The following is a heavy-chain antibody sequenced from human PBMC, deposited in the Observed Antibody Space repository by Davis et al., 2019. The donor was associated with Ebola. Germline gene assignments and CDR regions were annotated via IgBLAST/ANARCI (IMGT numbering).Heavy chain of an antibody. V-gene: IGHV1-18*04. CDR2: ISAYYGTT. J-gene: IGHJ1*01. D-gene: IGHD3-10*01. CDR1: GYPFASYG. CDR3: AREAEVDGSIFFLH. Sequence: AASVTVSCKASGYPFASYGISWVRQAPGQGLEWMGWISAYYGTTNYAQSLQGRVTMTRDTSTSTAHMELRGLRSDDTAVYYCAREAEVDGSIFFLHWGQGTLVTVSS.